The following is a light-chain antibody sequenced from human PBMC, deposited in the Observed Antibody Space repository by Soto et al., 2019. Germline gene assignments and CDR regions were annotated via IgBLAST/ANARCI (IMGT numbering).Light chain of an antibody. CDR2: GAS. CDR1: QSVSSSY. Sequence: EIVLTQSPGTLSLSPGERATLSCRASQSVSSSYLAWYQQTPGQAPRLLIYGASSRATGIPDRFSGSGSAAEYTLTISRLEHEDFAVYYCRQYGSSPLTFGQGTKVEIK. J-gene: IGKJ1*01. V-gene: IGKV3-20*01. CDR3: RQYGSSPLT.